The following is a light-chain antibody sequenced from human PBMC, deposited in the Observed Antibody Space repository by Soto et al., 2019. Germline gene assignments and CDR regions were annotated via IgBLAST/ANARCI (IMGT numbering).Light chain of an antibody. CDR3: CSYAGRYTYV. J-gene: IGLJ1*01. CDR2: AVS. Sequence: QSVLTQPRSVSGSPGQSVTISCTGTSSPVGGYHYVSWYQQFPGKAPKLMIYAVSQRPSGVPDRFSGSESGNTASLTISGLQAEDEADYYCCSYAGRYTYVFGTGTRSPS. CDR1: SSPVGGYHY. V-gene: IGLV2-11*01.